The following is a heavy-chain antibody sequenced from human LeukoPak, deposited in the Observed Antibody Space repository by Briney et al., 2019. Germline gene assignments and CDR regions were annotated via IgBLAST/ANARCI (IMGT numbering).Heavy chain of an antibody. D-gene: IGHD1-1*01. Sequence: SETLSLTCTVSGGSISSYYWSWIRQPPGKGLEWIGYIYYSGSTYYNPSLKSRVTISVDTSKNQFSLKLSSVTAADTAVYYCARVGSTPTRYFDLWGRGTLVTVSS. J-gene: IGHJ2*01. CDR3: ARVGSTPTRYFDL. CDR2: IYYSGST. V-gene: IGHV4-59*08. CDR1: GGSISSYY.